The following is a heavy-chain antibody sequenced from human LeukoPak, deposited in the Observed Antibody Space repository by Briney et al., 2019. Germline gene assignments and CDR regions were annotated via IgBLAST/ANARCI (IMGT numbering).Heavy chain of an antibody. Sequence: GGSLRLSCAASGFTFRTYAMSWVRQAPWKGLEWVSGISDSGDGTYYAESVKGRFTISRDNSKNTVFLQMNSLRADDTAKYYCAKDKAPGSWHTPSDFWGQGTLVTVSS. D-gene: IGHD6-13*01. CDR1: GFTFRTYA. V-gene: IGHV3-23*01. J-gene: IGHJ4*02. CDR3: AKDKAPGSWHTPSDF. CDR2: ISDSGDGT.